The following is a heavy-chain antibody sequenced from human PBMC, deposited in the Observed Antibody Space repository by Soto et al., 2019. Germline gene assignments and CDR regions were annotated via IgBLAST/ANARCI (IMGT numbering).Heavy chain of an antibody. CDR1: GYTFTSYW. Sequence: GESLKISCRGSGYTFTSYWIGWVRQMPGEGLEWMGVIYPSDSDIRYSPSFQGKVTISADKSITTAYLQWSSLKAADTAMYYCVRSGTSSGRFSDYWGQGTLVTVSS. CDR3: VRSGTSSGRFSDY. J-gene: IGHJ4*02. CDR2: IYPSDSDI. D-gene: IGHD2-15*01. V-gene: IGHV5-51*01.